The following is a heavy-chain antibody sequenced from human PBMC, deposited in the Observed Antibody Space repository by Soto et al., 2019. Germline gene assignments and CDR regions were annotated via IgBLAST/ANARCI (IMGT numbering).Heavy chain of an antibody. CDR2: ISGSGSST. Sequence: EVQLLESGGGLVQPGGSLRLCYAASRFTFSNYAMNWVRQAPGKGLEWVSVISGSGSSTYYADSVKGRFSISRDHSKNTLYLQMSSLRADDTAVYYCARRSPSWAFDIWGQGTMVTVSS. CDR3: ARRSPSWAFDI. CDR1: RFTFSNYA. V-gene: IGHV3-23*01. J-gene: IGHJ3*02. D-gene: IGHD2-15*01.